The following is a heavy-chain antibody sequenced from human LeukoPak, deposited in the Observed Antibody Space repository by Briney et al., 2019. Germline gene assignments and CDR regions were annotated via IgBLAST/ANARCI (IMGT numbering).Heavy chain of an antibody. D-gene: IGHD3-9*01. Sequence: PRRSLRLSCAASGFTFSSYGMHWVRQAPGKGLEWVAVISYDGSNKYYADSVKGRFTISRDNSKNTLYLQMNSLRAEDTAVYYCAKDNGDILTGYGEYYFDYWGQGTLVTVSS. V-gene: IGHV3-30*18. J-gene: IGHJ4*02. CDR3: AKDNGDILTGYGEYYFDY. CDR2: ISYDGSNK. CDR1: GFTFSSYG.